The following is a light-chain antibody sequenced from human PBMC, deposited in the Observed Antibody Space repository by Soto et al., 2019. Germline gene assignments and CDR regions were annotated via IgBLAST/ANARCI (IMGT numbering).Light chain of an antibody. J-gene: IGLJ3*02. CDR3: ETWDRNTWV. V-gene: IGLV4-60*02. Sequence: QLVLTQSSSASASLGSSVKLTCTLSSGHSSYIIAWHQQQPGKAPRYLMKVEGSGSFNKGSGVPDRFSGYRSGADRYLTISNLQIEDEADYYCETWDRNTWVFGGGTQLTVL. CDR2: VEGSGSF. CDR1: SGHSSYI.